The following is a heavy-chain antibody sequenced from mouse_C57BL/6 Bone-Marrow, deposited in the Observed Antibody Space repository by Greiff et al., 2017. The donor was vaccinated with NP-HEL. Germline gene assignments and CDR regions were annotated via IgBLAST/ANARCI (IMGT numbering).Heavy chain of an antibody. CDR3: ARDGSSYWYCEV. J-gene: IGHJ1*03. Sequence: QVQLQQSGAELVKPGASVKLSCKASGYTFTSYWMHWVKQRPGQGLEWIGMIHPNSGSTNYNEKFKSKATLTVDKSSSTAYMQLSSLTSEDSAVYCCARDGSSYWYCEVWGTGTTVTVSS. CDR1: GYTFTSYW. CDR2: IHPNSGST. V-gene: IGHV1-64*01. D-gene: IGHD1-1*01.